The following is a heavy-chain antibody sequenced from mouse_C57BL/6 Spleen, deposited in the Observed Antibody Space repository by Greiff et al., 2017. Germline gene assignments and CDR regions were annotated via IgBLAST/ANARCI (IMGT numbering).Heavy chain of an antibody. CDR3: AISPTVVYYYAMDY. D-gene: IGHD1-1*01. J-gene: IGHJ4*01. CDR1: GFSLTSYA. CDR2: IWTGGGA. V-gene: IGHV2-9-1*01. Sequence: VMLVESGPGLVAPSQSLSITCTVSGFSLTSYAISWVRQPPGKGLEWLGVIWTGGGANSYSAHKSRLSISKDNSKSQVFLKMNSLQTDDTARYYCAISPTVVYYYAMDYWGQGTSVTVSS.